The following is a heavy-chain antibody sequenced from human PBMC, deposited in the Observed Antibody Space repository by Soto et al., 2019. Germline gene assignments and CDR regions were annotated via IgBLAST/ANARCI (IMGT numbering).Heavy chain of an antibody. D-gene: IGHD3-16*02. V-gene: IGHV3-48*03. CDR2: ISSGGSTI. CDR3: ARDDSGYPSYFHY. J-gene: IGHJ4*02. Sequence: GGSLRLSCAASGFTFSSYEMNWVRQAPGKGLEWVSYISSGGSTIYYADSVRGRFTISRDNAKNSLYLQMNSLKAEDTAVYYCARDDSGYPSYFHYWGQGTLVTVSS. CDR1: GFTFSSYE.